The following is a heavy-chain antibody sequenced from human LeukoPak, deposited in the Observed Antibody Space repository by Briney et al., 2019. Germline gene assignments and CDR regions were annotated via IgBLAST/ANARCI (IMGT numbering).Heavy chain of an antibody. CDR1: GYSISSGYY. J-gene: IGHJ4*02. CDR3: ARDEAVAGSSFDY. D-gene: IGHD6-19*01. V-gene: IGHV4-38-2*02. Sequence: SETLSLTCAVSGYSISSGYYWGWIRQSPGKGLEWIGSMYHSGSTYYNPSLKSRVSIVVDTSKNQFSLKLRSVTAADTAVYYCARDEAVAGSSFDYWGQGILVSVSS. CDR2: MYHSGST.